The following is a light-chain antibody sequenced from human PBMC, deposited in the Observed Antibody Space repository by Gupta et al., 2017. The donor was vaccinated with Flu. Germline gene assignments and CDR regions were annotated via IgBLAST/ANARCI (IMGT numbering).Light chain of an antibody. CDR3: QLDASSPT. V-gene: IGKV3-20*01. CDR1: QSVNRYL. CDR2: GAS. Sequence: EIVLTQSPGTLSLSPGERATLSCRASQSVNRYLLAWYQQKTGQAPRLLIYGASTRATGIPDRLSGSGSGSDFTLTISRLEAEDVAVYYCQLDASSPTFGQGTKVEI. J-gene: IGKJ2*01.